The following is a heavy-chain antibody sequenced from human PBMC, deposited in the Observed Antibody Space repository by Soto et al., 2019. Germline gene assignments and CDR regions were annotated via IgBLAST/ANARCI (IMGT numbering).Heavy chain of an antibody. CDR3: ARDYYDSSGYLTITRTFDP. CDR1: GFSFSKYG. J-gene: IGHJ5*02. CDR2: ISYDGSER. Sequence: QVQLVESGGGVVQPGRSLRLSCAASGFSFSKYGIHWVRQAPGKGLEWVAFISYDGSERYYADSVKGRFTISRDNSKNTRYLQMNSLRPEDTAVYYCARDYYDSSGYLTITRTFDPWGLGTLVTVS. D-gene: IGHD3-22*01. V-gene: IGHV3-30*03.